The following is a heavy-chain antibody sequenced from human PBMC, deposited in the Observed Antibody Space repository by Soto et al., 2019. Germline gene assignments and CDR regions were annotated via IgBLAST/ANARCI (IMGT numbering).Heavy chain of an antibody. CDR1: GYTFTSCG. V-gene: IGHV1-3*01. D-gene: IGHD3-22*01. CDR3: ARDPNDSSAYYHHYYYGMDV. J-gene: IGHJ6*02. Sequence: ASVKVSCKASGYTFTSCGIHWVRQAPGQKLEWTGWINAGNGNTKYSEKFQGRVTITRDTSASTAYLELSSLRSEDTAVYYCARDPNDSSAYYHHYYYGMDVWGQGTTVTVSS. CDR2: INAGNGNT.